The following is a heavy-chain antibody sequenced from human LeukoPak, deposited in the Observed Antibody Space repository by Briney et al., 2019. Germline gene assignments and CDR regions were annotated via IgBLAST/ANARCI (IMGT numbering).Heavy chain of an antibody. D-gene: IGHD2-15*01. CDR1: GFTFTNSA. CDR2: MTGGGGQ. CDR3: ANRRYCSDVSCYSTLGY. Sequence: PGGSLRLSCAASGFTFTNSAMNWLRQAPGKGLEWVSSMTGGGGQYYADSVKGRFTISRDTAKNMVYLQMNSLRAEDTAVYYCANRRYCSDVSCYSTLGYWGQGTLVTVSS. V-gene: IGHV3-23*01. J-gene: IGHJ4*02.